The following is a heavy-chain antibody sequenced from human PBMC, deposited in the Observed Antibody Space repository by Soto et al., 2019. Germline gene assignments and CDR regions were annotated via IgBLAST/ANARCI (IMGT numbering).Heavy chain of an antibody. J-gene: IGHJ5*02. CDR1: GYTLTELS. D-gene: IGHD5-12*01. V-gene: IGHV1-24*01. CDR2: FDPEDGET. CDR3: ATVFPSPRVDIVATSLDP. Sequence: ASVKVSCKVSGYTLTELSMHWVRQAPGKGLEWMGGFDPEDGETIYAQKFQGRVTMTEDTSTDTAYMELSSLRSEDTAVYYCATVFPSPRVDIVATSLDPWGQGTLVTVSS.